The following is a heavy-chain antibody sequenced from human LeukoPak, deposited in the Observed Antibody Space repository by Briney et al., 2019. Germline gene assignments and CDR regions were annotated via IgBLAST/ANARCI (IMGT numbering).Heavy chain of an antibody. Sequence: GGSLRLSCAASGFTFSSYWMHWVRQAPGKGLVWVSRINSDGSSTSYADSVKGRFTISRDNAKNSLYLQMNSLRAEDMALYYCAKGNSGSYAPFDYWGQGTLVTVSS. D-gene: IGHD1-26*01. CDR2: INSDGSST. CDR3: AKGNSGSYAPFDY. J-gene: IGHJ4*02. CDR1: GFTFSSYW. V-gene: IGHV3-74*01.